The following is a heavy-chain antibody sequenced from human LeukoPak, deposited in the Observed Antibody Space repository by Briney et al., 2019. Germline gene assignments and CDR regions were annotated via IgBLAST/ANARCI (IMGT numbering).Heavy chain of an antibody. CDR2: IYYSGST. CDR1: GGSFSGYY. V-gene: IGHV4-59*01. J-gene: IGHJ5*02. D-gene: IGHD1-26*01. Sequence: SETLSLTCAVYGGSFSGYYWSWIRQPPGKGLEWIGYIYYSGSTNYNPSLKSRVTISVDTSKNQFSLKLSSVTAADTAVYYCARDHGSEGFDPWGQGTLVTVSS. CDR3: ARDHGSEGFDP.